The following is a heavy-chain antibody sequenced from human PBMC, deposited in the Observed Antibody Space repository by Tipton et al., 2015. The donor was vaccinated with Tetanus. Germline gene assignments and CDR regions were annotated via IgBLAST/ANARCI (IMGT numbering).Heavy chain of an antibody. J-gene: IGHJ4*02. CDR3: ARGGDPGYFDF. CDR2: INYSGST. Sequence: TLSLTCTVSGGFSSGDYYWSWIRQHPGKGLEWIAYINYSGSTYYNPSLKSRLTISVHGSKNQFSLKLSSVTAADTAVYYCARGGDPGYFDFWGQGILVTVSS. D-gene: IGHD4-17*01. CDR1: GGFSSGDYY. V-gene: IGHV4-30-4*08.